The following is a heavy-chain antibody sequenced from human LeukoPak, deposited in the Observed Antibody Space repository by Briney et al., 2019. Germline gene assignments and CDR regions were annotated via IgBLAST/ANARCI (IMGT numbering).Heavy chain of an antibody. J-gene: IGHJ4*02. V-gene: IGHV3-11*01. D-gene: IGHD5-12*01. CDR3: AKGAYDYVELGYFDY. CDR1: GFTFSDYY. Sequence: GGSLRLSCAASGFTFSDYYMSWIRQAPGKGLEWVSYISSSGSTIYYADSVKGRFTISRDNAKNSLYLQMNSLRAEDTAVYYCAKGAYDYVELGYFDYWGQGTLVTVSS. CDR2: ISSSGSTI.